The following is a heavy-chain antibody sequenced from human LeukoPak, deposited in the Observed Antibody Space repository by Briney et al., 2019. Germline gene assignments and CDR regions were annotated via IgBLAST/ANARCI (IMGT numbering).Heavy chain of an antibody. CDR1: GGSFRGYY. Sequence: PSETLSLTCAVYGGSFRGYYWRWLRQPPGKGLEGIGEINHSGSTYYNPSLKSRVTISVDTSKNQFSLKLSSVTAADTAVYYCASTAMVFPYFDYWGQGTLVTVSS. V-gene: IGHV4-34*01. J-gene: IGHJ4*02. D-gene: IGHD5-18*01. CDR3: ASTAMVFPYFDY. CDR2: INHSGST.